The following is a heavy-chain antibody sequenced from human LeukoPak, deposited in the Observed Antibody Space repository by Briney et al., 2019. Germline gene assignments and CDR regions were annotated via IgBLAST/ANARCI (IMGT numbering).Heavy chain of an antibody. V-gene: IGHV3-74*01. CDR2: INSDGSST. J-gene: IGHJ4*02. Sequence: GGSLRLSCAASGFTFSSYWMHWVRQAPGKGLVWVSRINSDGSSTSYADSVKGRFTISRDNAKNTLYLQMNSLRAEDTAVYYCARSDIVVVPAAMGSYYFDYWGQGTLVTVSS. CDR3: ARSDIVVVPAAMGSYYFDY. D-gene: IGHD2-2*01. CDR1: GFTFSSYW.